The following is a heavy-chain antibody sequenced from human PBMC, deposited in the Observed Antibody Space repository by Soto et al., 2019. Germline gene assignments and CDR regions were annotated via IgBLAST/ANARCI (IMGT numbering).Heavy chain of an antibody. J-gene: IGHJ6*02. CDR1: GFTVTKSA. Sequence: QMQLVQSGPEVKKPGTSVKVSCKASGFTVTKSAVQWVRQARGQRPEWIGWIGVGSGNADYAQRFQERVTITWDMSTSTAHMELSSLRSEDTAVYYCAAGVYSSGWFRQFYYYALDLWGQGTMVTVSS. CDR2: IGVGSGNA. V-gene: IGHV1-58*01. CDR3: AAGVYSSGWFRQFYYYALDL. D-gene: IGHD6-19*01.